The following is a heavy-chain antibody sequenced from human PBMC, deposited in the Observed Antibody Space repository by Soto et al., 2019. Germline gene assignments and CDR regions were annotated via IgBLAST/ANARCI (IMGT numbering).Heavy chain of an antibody. V-gene: IGHV3-23*01. CDR1: SFTFNMSA. Sequence: EVQMLESGGDLVQPGGSLRLSCADSSFTFNMSAMSWVRQAPGKGLEWVAGIRGGGGSTYYTDSVKGRFTISRDNSKNTLFLQMDRLGAEDTAVYYCAKEKNFWSGTTAFDSWGQETLVTVSS. J-gene: IGHJ5*01. CDR2: IRGGGGST. D-gene: IGHD3-3*01. CDR3: AKEKNFWSGTTAFDS.